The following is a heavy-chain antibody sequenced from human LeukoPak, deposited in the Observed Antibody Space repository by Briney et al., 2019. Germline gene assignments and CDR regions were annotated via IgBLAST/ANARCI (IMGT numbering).Heavy chain of an antibody. D-gene: IGHD6-13*01. V-gene: IGHV1-69*05. CDR1: GGTFSSYA. J-gene: IGHJ6*03. CDR3: ARGLTLGFSSSWYHYYYMDV. CDR2: IIPIFGTA. Sequence: GASVKVSCKASGGTFSSYAISWVRQAPGQGLEWMGGIIPIFGTANYAQKFQDRVTITTDESTSTAYMELSSLRSEDTAVYYCARGLTLGFSSSWYHYYYMDVWGKGTTVTVSS.